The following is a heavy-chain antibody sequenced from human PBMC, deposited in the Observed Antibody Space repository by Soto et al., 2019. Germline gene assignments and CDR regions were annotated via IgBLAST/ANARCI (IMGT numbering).Heavy chain of an antibody. CDR1: GFSLSTSGVG. D-gene: IGHD1-26*01. CDR2: IYWDDAK. J-gene: IGHJ6*02. CDR3: AHIRGAPGWFYGMDV. V-gene: IGHV2-5*02. Sequence: QITLKESGPTLVKPTQTLTLTCTFSGFSLSTSGVGVGWIRQPPGKALEWLALIYWDDAKRYSPSLKSRLTITRDHYKNQVVLTMTHMDPVDTATYYCAHIRGAPGWFYGMDVWGQGTTVTVSS.